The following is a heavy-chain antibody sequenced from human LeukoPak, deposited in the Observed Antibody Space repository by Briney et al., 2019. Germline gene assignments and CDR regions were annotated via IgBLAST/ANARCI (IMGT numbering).Heavy chain of an antibody. D-gene: IGHD3-22*01. CDR1: GFTFSNYG. CDR3: AKEGFSSGYSHFDY. Sequence: GGSLRLSCAASGFTFSNYGMHWVRQAPGKGLEWVAFIRYDGSNKYFADPVKGRFTISRDNSKNTLYLQMNSLRAEGTAVYYCAKEGFSSGYSHFDYWGLGTLVTVSS. CDR2: IRYDGSNK. V-gene: IGHV3-30*02. J-gene: IGHJ4*02.